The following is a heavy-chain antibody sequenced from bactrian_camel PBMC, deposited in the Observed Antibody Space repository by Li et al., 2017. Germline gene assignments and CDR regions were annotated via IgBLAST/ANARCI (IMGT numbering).Heavy chain of an antibody. CDR3: VREKANTVAMGDLQN. CDR2: IHTGGGVT. Sequence: VQLVESGGGLVQPGGSLRLSCVTSGFTFSNYWMYWVRQAPGKGLEWVSAIHTGGGVTHYAEPMKGRFTIFGDNAKNTVILQMNGLKLEDSAVYYCVREKANTVAMGDLQNWGQGTQVTVS. J-gene: IGHJ4*01. V-gene: IGHV3S1*01. CDR1: GFTFSNYW. D-gene: IGHD3*01.